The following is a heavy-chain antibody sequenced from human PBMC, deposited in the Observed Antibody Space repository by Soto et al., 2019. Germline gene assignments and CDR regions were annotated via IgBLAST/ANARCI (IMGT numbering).Heavy chain of an antibody. CDR1: GFTFSSYG. D-gene: IGHD1-26*01. CDR2: ISYDGSNK. J-gene: IGHJ4*02. Sequence: QVQLVESGGGVVQPGRSLRLSCAASGFTFSSYGMHWVRQAPGKGLEWVAVISYDGSNKYYADSVKGRFTISRDNSKNTLYLQMNSLRAEDTAVYYCAKGYGGSYQTNSDYWGQGTLVTVSS. CDR3: AKGYGGSYQTNSDY. V-gene: IGHV3-30*18.